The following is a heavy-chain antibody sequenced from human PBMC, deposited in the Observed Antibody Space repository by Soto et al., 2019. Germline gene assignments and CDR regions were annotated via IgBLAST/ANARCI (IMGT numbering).Heavy chain of an antibody. Sequence: QVQLVESGGGVVQPGRSLRLSCAASGFTFSSYGMHWVRQAPGKGLEWVAVISYDGSNKYYADSVKGRFTISRDNSKNTLYLQMNSLTAEDTAVYYCAKDLRSTAAGFDYWGQGTLVTVSS. CDR1: GFTFSSYG. J-gene: IGHJ4*02. V-gene: IGHV3-30*18. CDR3: AKDLRSTAAGFDY. CDR2: ISYDGSNK. D-gene: IGHD2-2*01.